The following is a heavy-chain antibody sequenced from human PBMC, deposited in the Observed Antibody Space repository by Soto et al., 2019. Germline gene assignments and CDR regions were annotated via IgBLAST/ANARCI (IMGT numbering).Heavy chain of an antibody. Sequence: SVKVSCKASGGTFSSYAISWVRQAPGQGLEWMGGIIPIFGTANYAQKFQGRVTITADESTSTAYMELSSLRSEDTAAYYCARNHDSSGYYIPGHAFDIWGQGTMVSVSS. CDR3: ARNHDSSGYYIPGHAFDI. V-gene: IGHV1-69*13. CDR1: GGTFSSYA. D-gene: IGHD3-22*01. CDR2: IIPIFGTA. J-gene: IGHJ3*02.